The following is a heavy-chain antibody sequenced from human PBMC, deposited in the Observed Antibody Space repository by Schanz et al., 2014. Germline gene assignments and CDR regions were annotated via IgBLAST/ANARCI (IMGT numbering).Heavy chain of an antibody. V-gene: IGHV3-21*01. J-gene: IGHJ4*02. Sequence: EVQVVESGGDLVQPGGSLRLSCAASGFTFSTYSMIWVHQAPGKGLEWVSSISSSSNFIYYVDSVKGRFTISRDNAKNALYLQMNSLRAEDTAVYYCVRDTDYHFDYWGQGTLVTVSS. CDR3: VRDTDYHFDY. CDR2: ISSSSNFI. D-gene: IGHD4-17*01. CDR1: GFTFSTYS.